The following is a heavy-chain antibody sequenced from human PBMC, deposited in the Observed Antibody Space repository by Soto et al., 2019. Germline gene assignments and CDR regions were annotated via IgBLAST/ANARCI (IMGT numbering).Heavy chain of an antibody. Sequence: PGGSLRLSCAASGFTFSSYAMSWVRQAPGKGLEWVSAISGSGGSTYYADSVKGRFTISRDNSKNTLYLQMNSLRAEGTAVYYCARNEYSGYDWSCDYWGQGTLVTVSS. V-gene: IGHV3-23*01. J-gene: IGHJ4*02. D-gene: IGHD5-12*01. CDR3: ARNEYSGYDWSCDY. CDR2: ISGSGGST. CDR1: GFTFSSYA.